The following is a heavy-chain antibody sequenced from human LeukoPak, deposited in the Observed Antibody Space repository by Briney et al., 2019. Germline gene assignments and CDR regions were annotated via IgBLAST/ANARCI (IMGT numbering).Heavy chain of an antibody. CDR3: ARDTSWARDF. V-gene: IGHV3-7*01. D-gene: IGHD2/OR15-2a*01. Sequence: GGSLRLSCAASGFRFSAYWMFWARRAPGKGLDWVANIKEDGSEQYYADSVKGRFTISRDNAKNSLYLQMNSLRAEDTAVYYCARDTSWARDFWGQGILVTVSS. CDR2: IKEDGSEQ. CDR1: GFRFSAYW. J-gene: IGHJ4*02.